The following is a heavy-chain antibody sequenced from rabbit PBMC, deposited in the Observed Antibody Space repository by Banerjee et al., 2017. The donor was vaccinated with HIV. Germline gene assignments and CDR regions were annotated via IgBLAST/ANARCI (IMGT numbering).Heavy chain of an antibody. CDR2: IYAGSSGST. CDR3: AREGYYTYGYVYAHGMDL. J-gene: IGHJ6*01. D-gene: IGHD6-1*01. Sequence: QEQLKETGGGLVQPGGSLTLSCKASGFDFSSYYMCWVRQAPGKGLEWIACIYAGSSGSTYYASWAKGRFTISKTSSTTVTLQMTSLTAADTATYFCAREGYYTYGYVYAHGMDLWGPGTLVTVS. CDR1: GFDFSSYY. V-gene: IGHV1S45*01.